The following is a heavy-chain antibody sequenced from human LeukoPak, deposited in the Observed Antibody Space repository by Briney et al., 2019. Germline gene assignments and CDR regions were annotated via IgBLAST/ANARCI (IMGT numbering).Heavy chain of an antibody. D-gene: IGHD6-13*01. CDR2: INHSEST. V-gene: IGHV4-34*01. CDR3: ARGIAAERPGFDP. Sequence: PSETLSLTCAVYGGSFSGYYWSWIRQPPGKGLEWIGEINHSESTNYNPSLKSRVTISVDTSKNQFSLKLSSVTAADTAVYYCARGIAAERPGFDPWGQGTLVTVSS. CDR1: GGSFSGYY. J-gene: IGHJ5*02.